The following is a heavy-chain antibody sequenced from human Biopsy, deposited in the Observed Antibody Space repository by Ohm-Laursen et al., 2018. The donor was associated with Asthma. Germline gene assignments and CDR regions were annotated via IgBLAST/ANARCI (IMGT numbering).Heavy chain of an antibody. CDR3: ARIPRRSGSYYVDY. V-gene: IGHV4-31*03. CDR2: SHHSGTS. Sequence: TLSLTCTVSGHSITSGGCFWNSIRQHPGKGLEWIGYSHHSGTSYFNQSLKSRVSFSRDTSKNQFSLRLSSVTAADTALYYCARIPRRSGSYYVDYWGQGTLVTVSS. D-gene: IGHD3-22*01. CDR1: GHSITSGGCF. J-gene: IGHJ4*02.